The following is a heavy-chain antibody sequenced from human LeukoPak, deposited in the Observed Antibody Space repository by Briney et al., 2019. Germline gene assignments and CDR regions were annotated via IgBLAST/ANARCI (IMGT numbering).Heavy chain of an antibody. CDR1: GFIFRDYA. CDR2: LRGDGET. J-gene: IGHJ4*02. V-gene: IGHV3-23*01. D-gene: IGHD3-16*01. Sequence: GGSLRLSCVASGFIFRDYAMSWVRQTPAGGLEWVSSLRGDGETFYIDSVKGRFTLSRDHSRNTVYLQLNNPRVEDTAVYYCAKASWVSSADAVLWGQGTLVTVS. CDR3: AKASWVSSADAVL.